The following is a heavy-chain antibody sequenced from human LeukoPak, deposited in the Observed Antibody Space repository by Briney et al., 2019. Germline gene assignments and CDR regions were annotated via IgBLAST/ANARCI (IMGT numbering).Heavy chain of an antibody. CDR1: GGSISSYY. D-gene: IGHD6-13*01. V-gene: IGHV4-59*01. J-gene: IGHJ6*02. CDR3: ARSAYSSSWYRGENYYYGMDV. CDR2: IYYSGST. Sequence: KLSETLSLTCTVSGGSISSYYWSWIRQPPGKGLEWIGYIYYSGSTNYNPSLKSRVTISVDTSKNQFSLKLSSVTAADTAVYYCARSAYSSSWYRGENYYYGMDVWGQGTTVTVSS.